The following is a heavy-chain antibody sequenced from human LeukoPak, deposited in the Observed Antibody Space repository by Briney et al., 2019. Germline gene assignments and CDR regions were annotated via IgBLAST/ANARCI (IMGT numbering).Heavy chain of an antibody. Sequence: GASVRVSCKASGYTFTSYGINWVRQATGQGLEWMGWMSPNSDDTVYAQTFQGRLTITRDTSISTAYMELSSLRSEDTAVYYCARGLYDYDYVWGSYRWFDPWGQGTLVTVSS. CDR3: ARGLYDYDYVWGSYRWFDP. CDR2: MSPNSDDT. J-gene: IGHJ5*02. D-gene: IGHD3-16*02. CDR1: GYTFTSYG. V-gene: IGHV1-8*01.